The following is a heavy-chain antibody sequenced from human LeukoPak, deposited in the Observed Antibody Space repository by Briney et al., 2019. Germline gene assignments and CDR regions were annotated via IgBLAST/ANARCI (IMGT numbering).Heavy chain of an antibody. D-gene: IGHD6-19*01. J-gene: IGHJ4*02. CDR2: IYHSGST. CDR3: ARVSREYSSGWYRVY. V-gene: IGHV4-4*02. CDR1: GGSISSSNW. Sequence: SETLSLTCAVSGGSISSSNWWSWVRQPPGKGLEWIGEIYHSGSTNYNPSLKSRVTISVDKSKNQFSLKLSSVTAADTAVYYCARVSREYSSGWYRVYWGQGTLVTVSS.